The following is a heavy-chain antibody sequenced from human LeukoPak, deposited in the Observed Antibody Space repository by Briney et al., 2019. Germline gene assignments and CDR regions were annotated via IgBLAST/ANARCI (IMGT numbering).Heavy chain of an antibody. J-gene: IGHJ4*02. CDR1: GFTFSGSA. CDR2: IRSKANSYAT. D-gene: IGHD3-22*01. Sequence: GGSLRLSCAASGFTFSGSAMHWVRQASGKGLEWVGRIRSKANSYATAYAASVKGRFTISRDDSKNTAYLQMNSLKTEDTAVYYCTSRARDDSSDPNFDYWGQGTLVTVSS. V-gene: IGHV3-73*01. CDR3: TSRARDDSSDPNFDY.